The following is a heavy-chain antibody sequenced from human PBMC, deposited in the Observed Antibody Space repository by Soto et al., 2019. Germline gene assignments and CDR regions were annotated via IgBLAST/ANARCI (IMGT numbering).Heavy chain of an antibody. V-gene: IGHV4-4*07. CDR2: FSLSGTT. Sequence: SETLSLTCSVSGASIAGSSYRSWIRQPSGQGLEWIGRFSLSGTTNYSPSLRSRVTMSADVSKNQFSLRLTSVTAADTALYYCARGMTPPGAPAWYYFDSWGQGTLVTVSS. CDR1: GASIAGSSY. CDR3: ARGMTPPGAPAWYYFDS. J-gene: IGHJ4*02. D-gene: IGHD2-8*02.